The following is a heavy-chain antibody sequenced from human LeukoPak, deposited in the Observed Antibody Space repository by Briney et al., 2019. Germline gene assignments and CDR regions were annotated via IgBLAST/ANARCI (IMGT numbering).Heavy chain of an antibody. CDR1: GGSISSSNW. D-gene: IGHD3-22*01. CDR2: IYHSGSS. J-gene: IGHJ1*01. V-gene: IGHV4-4*02. Sequence: SETLSLTCAVPGGSISSSNWWSWVRQPPGKGLEWIGEIYHSGSSNYNPSLKSRVTISVDKSKNQFSLKLSSVTAADTAVYYCASKGAYDSRGFEYFHHWGQGTLVTVSS. CDR3: ASKGAYDSRGFEYFHH.